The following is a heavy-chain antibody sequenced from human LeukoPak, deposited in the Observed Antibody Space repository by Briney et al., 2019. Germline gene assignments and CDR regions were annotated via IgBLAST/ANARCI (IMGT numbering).Heavy chain of an antibody. CDR1: GFTFSNYA. Sequence: GGSLRLSCAASGFTFSNYAMSWVRQAPGKGLEWVSAISSTGGSTYYADSLKGRFTISRDNSKNTLYLQMNSLRAEDTAVYYCAKEYDSSGYYLGYFDYWGQGTLVTVSS. J-gene: IGHJ4*02. D-gene: IGHD3-22*01. CDR2: ISSTGGST. V-gene: IGHV3-23*01. CDR3: AKEYDSSGYYLGYFDY.